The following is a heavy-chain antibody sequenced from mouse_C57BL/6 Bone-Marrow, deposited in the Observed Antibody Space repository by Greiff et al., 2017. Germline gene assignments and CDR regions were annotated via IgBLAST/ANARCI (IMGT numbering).Heavy chain of an antibody. D-gene: IGHD2-14*01. CDR2: IYPGSGST. CDR3: VYRNYGYFDF. Sequence: QVQLKQPGAELVKPGASVKMSCKASGYTFTSYWITWVKQRPGQGLEWIGDIYPGSGSTNYNEKFKSKATLTVDKSSSTAYMQLSSLTSEDSAVYYCVYRNYGYFDFWGTGTTVTVSS. V-gene: IGHV1-55*01. J-gene: IGHJ1*03. CDR1: GYTFTSYW.